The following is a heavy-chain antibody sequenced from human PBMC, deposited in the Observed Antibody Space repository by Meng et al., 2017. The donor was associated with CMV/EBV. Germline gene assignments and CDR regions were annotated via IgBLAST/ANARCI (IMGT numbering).Heavy chain of an antibody. Sequence: GESLKISCAASGFTFSSYSMNWVRQAPGKGLEWVSSISSSSSYIYYADSVKGRFTISRDNAKNSLYLQMNSLRAEDTAVYYCARDGYSSSWHYWGQGTLVTVSS. J-gene: IGHJ4*02. CDR2: ISSSSSYI. D-gene: IGHD6-6*01. CDR3: ARDGYSSSWHY. CDR1: GFTFSSYS. V-gene: IGHV3-21*01.